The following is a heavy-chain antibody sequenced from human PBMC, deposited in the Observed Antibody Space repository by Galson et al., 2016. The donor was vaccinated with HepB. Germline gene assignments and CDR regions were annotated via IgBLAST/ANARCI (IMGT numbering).Heavy chain of an antibody. CDR2: IYHLGNT. J-gene: IGHJ3*02. CDR1: GASIRRYY. V-gene: IGHV4-59*12. D-gene: IGHD3-10*01. Sequence: ETLSLTCTVSGASIRRYYWSWIRQSPGKGLEWIGFIYHLGNTDYNPSLKSRVTISLDTSKSLFSLIVRSVTAADTAFYYCATITFAHGFDIWGQGAAVTVSS. CDR3: ATITFAHGFDI.